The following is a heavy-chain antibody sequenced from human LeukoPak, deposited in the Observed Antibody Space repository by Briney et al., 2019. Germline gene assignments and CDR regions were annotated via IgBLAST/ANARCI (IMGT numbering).Heavy chain of an antibody. CDR2: ISWNSGSI. CDR3: ARDQERGYSSSHSQFDY. D-gene: IGHD6-13*01. J-gene: IGHJ4*02. V-gene: IGHV3-9*01. CDR1: GFTFDDYA. Sequence: PGGSLRLSCAASGFTFDDYAMHWVRQAPGKGLEWVSGISWNSGSIGYADSVKGRFTISRDNAKNSLYLQMNSLRAEDTAVYYCARDQERGYSSSHSQFDYWGQGTLVTVSS.